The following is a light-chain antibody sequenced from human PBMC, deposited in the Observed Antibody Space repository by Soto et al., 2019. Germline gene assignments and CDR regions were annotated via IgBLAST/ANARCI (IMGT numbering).Light chain of an antibody. CDR2: GAS. CDR3: QQYNTWPPLT. V-gene: IGKV3-15*01. CDR1: QGVSAH. Sequence: MTQSPSSLSASVGDRVTITWRASQGVSAHVAWYQQKPGQPPRLLIYGASTRATGVPARFSGGGSGTEFTLTINSLESADFAVYYCQQYNTWPPLTFGGGTKVEIK. J-gene: IGKJ4*01.